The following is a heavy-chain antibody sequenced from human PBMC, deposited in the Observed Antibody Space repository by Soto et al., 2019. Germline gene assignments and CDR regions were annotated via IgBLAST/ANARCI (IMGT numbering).Heavy chain of an antibody. CDR1: RGTFSSYA. Sequence: QVQLVQSGAEVKKPGSSVKVSCKASRGTFSSYAISWVRQARGQGIEWMGGIIPIFGTANYAQKFQGRVMITADESTSTAYMELSSLRSEDTAVYYCASSVAKYYYYGMDVWGQGTTVTVSS. J-gene: IGHJ6*02. D-gene: IGHD5-12*01. CDR2: IIPIFGTA. V-gene: IGHV1-69*12. CDR3: ASSVAKYYYYGMDV.